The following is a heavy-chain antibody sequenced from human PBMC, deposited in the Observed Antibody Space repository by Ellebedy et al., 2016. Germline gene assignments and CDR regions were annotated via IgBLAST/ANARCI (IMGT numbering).Heavy chain of an antibody. Sequence: GGSLRLSCAASGFTFSSYSMNWVRQAPGKGLEWVSSISSSSSYIYYADSVRGRFTISRDNAKNSLYLQMNSLRAEDTAVYYCARDGLLWGDYEVYWGQGTLVTVSS. CDR1: GFTFSSYS. J-gene: IGHJ4*02. CDR3: ARDGLLWGDYEVY. D-gene: IGHD4-17*01. CDR2: ISSSSSYI. V-gene: IGHV3-21*01.